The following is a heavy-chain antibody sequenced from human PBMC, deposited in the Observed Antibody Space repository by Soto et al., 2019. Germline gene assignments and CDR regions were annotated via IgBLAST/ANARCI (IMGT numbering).Heavy chain of an antibody. V-gene: IGHV4-34*01. CDR3: ARDKIRRAARPKYYYGMDV. Sequence: SETLSLTCAVYGGSFSGYYWSWIRQPPGKGLEWIGEINHSGSTNYNPSLKSRVTISVDTSKHQFSLKLSSVTAADTAVYYCARDKIRRAARPKYYYGMDVWGQGTTVTVSS. D-gene: IGHD6-6*01. J-gene: IGHJ6*02. CDR2: INHSGST. CDR1: GGSFSGYY.